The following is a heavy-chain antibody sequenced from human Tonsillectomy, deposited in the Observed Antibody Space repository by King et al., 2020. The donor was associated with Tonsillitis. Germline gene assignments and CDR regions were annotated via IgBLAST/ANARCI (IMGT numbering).Heavy chain of an antibody. Sequence: VQLVESGGGVVQPGRSLRLSCAASGFTFSNYDMHWVRQAPGKGLEWVAVISYDGSNKYYAESVKGRFTISRDNSKNTLFLQMNSLRVEVTAVYYCTRGDDCSGGSCHYYGMDVWGQGTTVTVSS. CDR2: ISYDGSNK. V-gene: IGHV3-33*05. CDR1: GFTFSNYD. D-gene: IGHD2-15*01. J-gene: IGHJ6*02. CDR3: TRGDDCSGGSCHYYGMDV.